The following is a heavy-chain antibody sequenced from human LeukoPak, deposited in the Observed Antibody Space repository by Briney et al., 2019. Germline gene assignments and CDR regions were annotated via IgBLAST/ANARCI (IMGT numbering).Heavy chain of an antibody. D-gene: IGHD3-10*01. CDR1: GFTFSSYS. J-gene: IGHJ5*02. Sequence: GGSLRLSCAASGFTFSSYSMHWVRQAPGKGLEWVAVISLDRSNKYHADSVKGRFTISRDNSKKTLYLHMNSLRTEDTAVYYCARGPAGITLVRGGFDPWGQGTLVTVSS. CDR2: ISLDRSNK. CDR3: ARGPAGITLVRGGFDP. V-gene: IGHV3-30-3*01.